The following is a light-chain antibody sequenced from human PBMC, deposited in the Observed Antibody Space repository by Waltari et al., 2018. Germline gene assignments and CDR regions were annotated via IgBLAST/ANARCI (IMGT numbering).Light chain of an antibody. CDR1: SSDVGAF. CDR3: SSYAGSNNLV. V-gene: IGLV2-8*01. J-gene: IGLJ2*01. Sequence: QSALTQPPSASGSPGQSVTIPCPGTSSDVGAFGSWYQQHPGKAPKLMISEVTKRPSGVPDRFSGSKSGNTASLTVSGLQAEDEADYYCSSYAGSNNLVFGGGTKLTVL. CDR2: EVT.